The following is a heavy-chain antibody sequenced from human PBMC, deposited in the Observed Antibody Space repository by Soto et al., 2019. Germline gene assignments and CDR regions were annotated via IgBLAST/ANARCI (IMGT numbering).Heavy chain of an antibody. D-gene: IGHD3-22*01. CDR1: GYTFTSYD. CDR3: AAAYYYDSSGYHNDAFDT. J-gene: IGHJ3*02. CDR2: MNPNSGNT. Sequence: GASVKVSCKASGYTFTSYDINWVRQATGQGLEWMGWMNPNSGNTGYAQKFQGRVTMTRNTSISTAYMELSSLRSEDTAVYYCAAAYYYDSSGYHNDAFDTWGQGTMVTVSS. V-gene: IGHV1-8*01.